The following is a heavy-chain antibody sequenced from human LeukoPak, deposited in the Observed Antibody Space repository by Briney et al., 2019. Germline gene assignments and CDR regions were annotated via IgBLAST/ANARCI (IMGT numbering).Heavy chain of an antibody. CDR3: ARFYGSGSWNDAFDI. CDR2: ISTSSSYT. CDR1: GFTFGDYA. D-gene: IGHD3-10*01. V-gene: IGHV3-11*03. Sequence: PGRSLRLSCIASGFTFGDYAMSWIRPAPGKGLEWVSYISTSSSYTNYADSVKGRFTISRDNAKNSLYLQMNSLRAEDTAVYYCARFYGSGSWNDAFDIWGQGTMVTVSS. J-gene: IGHJ3*02.